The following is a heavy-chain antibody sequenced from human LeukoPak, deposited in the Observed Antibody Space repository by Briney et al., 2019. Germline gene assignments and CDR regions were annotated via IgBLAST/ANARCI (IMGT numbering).Heavy chain of an antibody. CDR1: GFTFNSSA. J-gene: IGHJ4*02. CDR3: AKKTPGTHPFDY. D-gene: IGHD6-13*01. CDR2: CGTGGDT. Sequence: GSLRLSCAASGFTFNSSAMNWVRQAPGKGLEWVSACGTGGDTYYADSVKGRFTISRDNSKNTLYLQMTSLRAEDTAVYFCAKKTPGTHPFDYWGQGTLVTVSP. V-gene: IGHV3-23*01.